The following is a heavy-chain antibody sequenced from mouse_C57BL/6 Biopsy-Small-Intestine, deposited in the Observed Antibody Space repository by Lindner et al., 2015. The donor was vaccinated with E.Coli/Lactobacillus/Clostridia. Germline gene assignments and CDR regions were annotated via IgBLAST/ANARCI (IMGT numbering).Heavy chain of an antibody. CDR1: GYNFVGHF. CDR3: AREERGQIFDWPLDY. Sequence: SVKVSCKASGYNFVGHFLHWVRQAPGQGLEWVGWINSRTGETKYARKFQGRVIMTRDTSINTAYMDLSGLRSDDTAKYYCAREERGQIFDWPLDYWGQGTMVTVS. V-gene: IGHV1-66*01. D-gene: IGHD3-3*01. J-gene: IGHJ3*01. CDR2: INSRTGET.